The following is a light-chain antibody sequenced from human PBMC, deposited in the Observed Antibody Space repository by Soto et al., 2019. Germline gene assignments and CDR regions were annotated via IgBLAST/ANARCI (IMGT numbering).Light chain of an antibody. CDR1: QSVRNNY. V-gene: IGKV3-20*01. CDR3: QQYGGSPPYT. CDR2: GSF. J-gene: IGKJ2*01. Sequence: EIVLTQSPGTLSLSPGERASLSCRASQSVRNNYLAWYQQKPGQPPRLLIFGSFNRATGIPDRFSGSGSGTAFTLTIIRLDPEDFAVYFCQQYGGSPPYTFGQGTKVEIK.